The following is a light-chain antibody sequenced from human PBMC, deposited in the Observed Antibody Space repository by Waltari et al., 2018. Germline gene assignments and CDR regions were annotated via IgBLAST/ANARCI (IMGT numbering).Light chain of an antibody. J-gene: IGLJ1*01. V-gene: IGLV2-14*01. CDR2: DVS. Sequence: QSALTQPASVSGSPEQSITISCTGTSSDIGGDNFVSWYQQHPGKAPKLILFDVSARPSGVSNRFSGSKSGNSASLTISGLQAEAEADYYCSSYTRSSSYVFGTGTKVTVL. CDR1: SSDIGGDNF. CDR3: SSYTRSSSYV.